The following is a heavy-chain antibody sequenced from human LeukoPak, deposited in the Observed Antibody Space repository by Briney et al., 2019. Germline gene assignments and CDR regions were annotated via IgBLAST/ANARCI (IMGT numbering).Heavy chain of an antibody. V-gene: IGHV1-18*04. J-gene: IGHJ3*02. CDR3: VRDASVFDI. CDR2: INPYNGNT. D-gene: IGHD5/OR15-5a*01. CDR1: GYSFTSYW. Sequence: GESLKISCKGSGYSFTSYWIGWVRHAPGQGLEWMGWINPYNGNTNYALNLQGRVTMTTDTSSTTAYMELRSLRFDDTAIYYCVRDASVFDIWGQGTMVTVSS.